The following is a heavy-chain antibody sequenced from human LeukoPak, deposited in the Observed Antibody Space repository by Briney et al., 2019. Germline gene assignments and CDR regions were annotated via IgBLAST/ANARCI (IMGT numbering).Heavy chain of an antibody. CDR1: SGSISSRNW. J-gene: IGHJ4*02. V-gene: IGHV4-4*02. Sequence: SETLSLTCAVSSGSISSRNWWTWVRQPPGKGLEWIGEIYHSGSTNYNPSLKSRVTISVDTSKNQFSLKLSSVTAADTAVYYCARQNIAVAASYYFDYWGQGTLVTVSS. CDR3: ARQNIAVAASYYFDY. D-gene: IGHD6-19*01. CDR2: IYHSGST.